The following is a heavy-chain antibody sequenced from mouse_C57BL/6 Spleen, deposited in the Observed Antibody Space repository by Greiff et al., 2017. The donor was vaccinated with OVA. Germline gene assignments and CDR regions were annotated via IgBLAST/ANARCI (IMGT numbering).Heavy chain of an antibody. CDR3: ARSLGDWYFDV. CDR1: GYTFTDYY. CDR2: INPNNGGT. Sequence: EVQLQQSGPELVKPGASVKISCKASGYTFTDYYMNWVKQSHGKSLEWIGDINPNNGGTSYNQKFKGKATLTVDKSSSTAYMELRSLTSEDSAVYYCARSLGDWYFDVWGTGTTVTVSS. J-gene: IGHJ1*03. V-gene: IGHV1-26*01. D-gene: IGHD4-1*01.